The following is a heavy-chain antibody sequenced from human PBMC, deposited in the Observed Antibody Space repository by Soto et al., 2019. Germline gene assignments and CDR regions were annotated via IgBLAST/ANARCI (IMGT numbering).Heavy chain of an antibody. CDR2: ISYDGSNK. D-gene: IGHD3-16*01. CDR3: ARDWGEGGSYYYGMDV. J-gene: IGHJ6*02. V-gene: IGHV3-30-3*01. CDR1: GFTFSSYT. Sequence: GGSLRLSCAASGFTFSSYTMHWVRQAPGKGLEWVAVISYDGSNKYYADSVKGRFTISRDNSKNTLYLQINSLRAEDTAVYYCARDWGEGGSYYYGMDVWGQGTTVTVSS.